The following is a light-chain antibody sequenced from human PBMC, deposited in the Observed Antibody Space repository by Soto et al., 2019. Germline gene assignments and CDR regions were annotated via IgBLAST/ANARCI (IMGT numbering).Light chain of an antibody. CDR3: QQYGSTPPT. Sequence: EIVLTQSPDSLSLSPGERATLSCRASQSVRSNYLAWYQQKPGQAPRLIIDGVSRRATGIPDRFSGSGSGTEFTLTISRLEPEDFAVYSCQQYGSTPPTFGQGTKVEIK. V-gene: IGKV3-20*01. CDR2: GVS. CDR1: QSVRSNY. J-gene: IGKJ1*01.